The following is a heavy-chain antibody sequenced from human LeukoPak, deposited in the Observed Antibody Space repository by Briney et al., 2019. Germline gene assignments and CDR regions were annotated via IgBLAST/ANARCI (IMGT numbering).Heavy chain of an antibody. J-gene: IGHJ4*02. CDR3: ARDDIAVAGYDY. D-gene: IGHD6-19*01. CDR2: INPSGGCT. CDR1: GYTFTSYY. V-gene: IGHV1-46*01. Sequence: ASVKVSCKASGYTFTSYYMHWVRQAPGQGLEWMGIINPSGGCTSYAQKFQGRVTMTRDTSTSTVYMELSSLRSEDTAVYYCARDDIAVAGYDYWGQGTLVTVSS.